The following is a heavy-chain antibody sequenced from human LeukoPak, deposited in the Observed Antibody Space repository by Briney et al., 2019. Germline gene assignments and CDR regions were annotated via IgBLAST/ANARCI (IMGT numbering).Heavy chain of an antibody. CDR2: IIPIFGTA. CDR1: GGTFSSYA. Sequence: SVKVSCKASGGTFSSYAISWVRQAPGQGLEWMGGIIPIFGTANYAQKFQGRVTTTADESTSTAYMELSSLRSEDTAVYYCARLHPVQGYRESGYYYYYGMDVWGKGTTVTVSS. J-gene: IGHJ6*04. CDR3: ARLHPVQGYRESGYYYYYGMDV. V-gene: IGHV1-69*01. D-gene: IGHD5-18*01.